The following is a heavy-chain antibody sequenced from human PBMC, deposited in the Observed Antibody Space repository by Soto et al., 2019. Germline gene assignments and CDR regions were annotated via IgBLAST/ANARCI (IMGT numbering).Heavy chain of an antibody. Sequence: GGSLRLSCAASGFTFSSYGMHWVRQAPGKGLEWVAVIWYDGSNKYYADSVKGRFTISRDNSKNTLYLQMNSLRAEDTAVYYCARAQRHAPYYYYGMDVWGQGTTVTVSS. V-gene: IGHV3-33*01. CDR1: GFTFSSYG. CDR3: ARAQRHAPYYYYGMDV. J-gene: IGHJ6*02. CDR2: IWYDGSNK.